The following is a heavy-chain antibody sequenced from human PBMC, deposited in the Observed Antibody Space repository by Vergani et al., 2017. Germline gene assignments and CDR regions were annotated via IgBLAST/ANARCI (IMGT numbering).Heavy chain of an antibody. CDR3: ARHKGSVLWFGETNAFDI. CDR2: IYYSGST. J-gene: IGHJ3*02. D-gene: IGHD3-10*01. CDR1: GGSISSYY. V-gene: IGHV4-39*01. Sequence: QVQLQESGPGLVKPSETLSLTCTVSGGSISSYYWGWIRQPPGKGLEWIGSIYYSGSTYYNPSLKSRVTISVDTSKNQFSLKLSSVTAADTAVYYCARHKGSVLWFGETNAFDIWGQGTMVTVSS.